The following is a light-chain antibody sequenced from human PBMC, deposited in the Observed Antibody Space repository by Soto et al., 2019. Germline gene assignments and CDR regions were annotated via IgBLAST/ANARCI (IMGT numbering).Light chain of an antibody. J-gene: IGKJ3*01. Sequence: IVLTQSPGTLPLSPGERATLSCRASQSVSSSYLAWYQQKPGQAPRLLIYGASSRATGIPDRFSGSGSGTDFTLTISRLEPEDFAVYYCQQYGSSLLFTFGPGTKVDIK. CDR1: QSVSSSY. CDR2: GAS. V-gene: IGKV3-20*01. CDR3: QQYGSSLLFT.